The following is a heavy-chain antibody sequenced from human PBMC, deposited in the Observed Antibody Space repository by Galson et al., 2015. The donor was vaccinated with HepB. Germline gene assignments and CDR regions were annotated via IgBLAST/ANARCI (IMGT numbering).Heavy chain of an antibody. V-gene: IGHV3-23*01. CDR3: AKEIRSPYFDY. J-gene: IGHJ4*02. CDR1: GFTSRREA. Sequence: SLRLSCAASGFTSRREAMSWVRQAPGKGLEWVSAILHTGVTSYYADSVKGRFIISRDNSKNTLYLQMNSLRVEDTAIYYCAKEIRSPYFDYWGQGTLVSVSS. CDR2: ILHTGVTS. D-gene: IGHD3-16*01.